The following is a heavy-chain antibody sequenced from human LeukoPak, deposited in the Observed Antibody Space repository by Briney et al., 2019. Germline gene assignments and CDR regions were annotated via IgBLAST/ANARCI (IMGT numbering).Heavy chain of an antibody. D-gene: IGHD2-2*01. J-gene: IGHJ4*02. CDR3: AKTEAPAARRAGSDY. CDR2: ISGSGSAT. V-gene: IGHV3-23*01. CDR1: GFTFSNYG. Sequence: PGGSLRLSCAASGFTFSNYGMSWVRQAPGKGLEWVSSISGSGSATYNAGSVKGRFTTARDNSNNTLYLQMNSLRAEDTAVYYCAKTEAPAARRAGSDYWGQGTLVTVSS.